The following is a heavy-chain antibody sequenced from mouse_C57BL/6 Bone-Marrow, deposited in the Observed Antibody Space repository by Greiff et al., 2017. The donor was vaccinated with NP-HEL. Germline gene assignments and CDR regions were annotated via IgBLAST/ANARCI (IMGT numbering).Heavy chain of an antibody. CDR3: ARTDGYYEAMDY. CDR2: INPNNGGT. D-gene: IGHD2-3*01. V-gene: IGHV1-26*01. Sequence: VQLKQSGPELVKPGASVKISCKASGYTFTDYYMNWVKQSHGKSLEWIGDINPNNGGTSYNQKFKGKATLTVDKSSSTAYMELRSLTSEDSAVYYCARTDGYYEAMDYWGQGTSVTVSS. CDR1: GYTFTDYY. J-gene: IGHJ4*01.